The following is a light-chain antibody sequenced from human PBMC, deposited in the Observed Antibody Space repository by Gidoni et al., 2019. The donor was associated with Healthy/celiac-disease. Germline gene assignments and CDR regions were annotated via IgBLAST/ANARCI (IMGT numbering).Light chain of an antibody. CDR3: QQSHSTPLT. CDR1: QSISSY. Sequence: DIQMTQSPSSLSASVGDRVTITCRESQSISSYLNWYQHKPGKAPKLLIYAASSLQSGVPSRFSGSGSGTDFTLTISSLQPEDFATYYCQQSHSTPLTFGGGTKVEIK. CDR2: AAS. V-gene: IGKV1-39*01. J-gene: IGKJ4*01.